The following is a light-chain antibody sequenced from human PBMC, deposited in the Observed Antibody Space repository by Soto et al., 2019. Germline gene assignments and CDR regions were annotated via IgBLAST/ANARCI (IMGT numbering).Light chain of an antibody. V-gene: IGKV3-15*01. J-gene: IGKJ4*01. CDR1: QSVNSN. CDR2: VAS. Sequence: EIVMTQSPATLSVSPGERVNLSFRASQSVNSNLAWYQQKPGKTPKLLIYVASTRATGIPARFSGSGSGTEFTLTISSLQSEDFAIYYCQQDNAWPLSFGGGTKVEFK. CDR3: QQDNAWPLS.